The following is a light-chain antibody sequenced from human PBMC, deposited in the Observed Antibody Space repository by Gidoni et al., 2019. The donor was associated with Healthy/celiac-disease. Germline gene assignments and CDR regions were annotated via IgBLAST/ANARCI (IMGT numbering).Light chain of an antibody. CDR1: QVISTW. Sequence: DIQMTQAPSTLSASVGDRVTITCRASQVISTWLAWYQQKPGKAPNLLIYQASSLESGVPARFSGSGSGTDFTLTISCLQPDDFATYSCQQHNSYSLTFGGGTEV. CDR3: QQHNSYSLT. V-gene: IGKV1-5*03. J-gene: IGKJ4*01. CDR2: QAS.